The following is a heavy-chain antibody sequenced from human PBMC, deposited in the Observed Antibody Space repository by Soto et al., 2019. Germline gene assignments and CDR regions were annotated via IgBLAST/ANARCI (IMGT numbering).Heavy chain of an antibody. J-gene: IGHJ4*02. CDR3: ARTVVTLGRDY. V-gene: IGHV3-7*04. D-gene: IGHD2-15*01. CDR2: IKQDGSEK. Sequence: SLRLSCAASGFTSSRYWMSCVRQAPGKGLEWVANIKQDGSEKYYVDSVKGRFTFSRDNAKNSLYLQMNSLRAEDTAVYYCARTVVTLGRDYWGQGTLVTVS. CDR1: GFTSSRYW.